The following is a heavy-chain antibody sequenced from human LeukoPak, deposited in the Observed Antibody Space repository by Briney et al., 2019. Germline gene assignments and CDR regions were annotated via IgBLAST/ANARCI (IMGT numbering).Heavy chain of an antibody. CDR2: FDPEDGET. Sequence: GASVKVSCKVSGYTLTELSMHWVRQAPGKGLEWMGGFDPEDGETIYAQKFQGRVTMTRDTSTSTVYMELSSLRSEDTAVYYCARVNWGSGAFDIWGQGTMVTVSS. V-gene: IGHV1-24*01. CDR1: GYTLTELS. CDR3: ARVNWGSGAFDI. J-gene: IGHJ3*02. D-gene: IGHD7-27*01.